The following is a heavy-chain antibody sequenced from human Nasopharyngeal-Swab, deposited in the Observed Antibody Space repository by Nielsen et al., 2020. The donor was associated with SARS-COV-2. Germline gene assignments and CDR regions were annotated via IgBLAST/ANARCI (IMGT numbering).Heavy chain of an antibody. CDR3: ARDFRQRWELLHYYYYYGMDV. Sequence: ASVKVSRKASGYTFTSYAMHWVRQASGQRLEWMGWINAGNGNTKYSQKFQGRVTITRDTSASTAYMELSSLRSEDTAVYYCARDFRQRWELLHYYYYYGMDVWGQGTTVTVSS. D-gene: IGHD1-26*01. CDR1: GYTFTSYA. V-gene: IGHV1-3*01. CDR2: INAGNGNT. J-gene: IGHJ6*02.